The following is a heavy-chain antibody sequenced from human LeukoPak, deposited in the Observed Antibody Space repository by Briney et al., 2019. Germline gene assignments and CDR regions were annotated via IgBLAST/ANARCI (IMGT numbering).Heavy chain of an antibody. Sequence: SETLSLTCAVYGGSFSGYYWSWIRQPPGKGLEWIGEINHSGSTNYNPSRKSRVTISVDTSKNQFSLKLSSVTAADTAVYYCARGYPNDSSGPSLEGIYFDYWGQGTLVTVSS. D-gene: IGHD3-22*01. V-gene: IGHV4-34*01. J-gene: IGHJ4*02. CDR3: ARGYPNDSSGPSLEGIYFDY. CDR1: GGSFSGYY. CDR2: INHSGST.